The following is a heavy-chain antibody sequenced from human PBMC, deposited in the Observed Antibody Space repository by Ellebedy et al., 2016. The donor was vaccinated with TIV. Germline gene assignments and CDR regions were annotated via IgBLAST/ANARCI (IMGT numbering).Heavy chain of an antibody. V-gene: IGHV4-59*01. J-gene: IGHJ5*02. Sequence: MPSETLSLTCNVSGASISSYYWSWIRQPPGKGLEWIGYMSYSGITSYNPSLRSRVTISLDKSRNQFSLKVTSVTAADTAMYFCARGRFPVSLENYFDPWGQGSLVSVSS. CDR1: GASISSYY. CDR3: ARGRFPVSLENYFDP. D-gene: IGHD3-3*01. CDR2: MSYSGIT.